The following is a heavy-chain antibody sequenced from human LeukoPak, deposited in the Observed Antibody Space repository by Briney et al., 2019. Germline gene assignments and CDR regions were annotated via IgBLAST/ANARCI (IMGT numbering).Heavy chain of an antibody. Sequence: GGSLRLSCAASGFTFSSYSMNWVRQAPGKGLEWVSYISSSSSTTYYADSVKGRFTISRDNSKNTLYLQMNSLRAEDTAVYYCAKDPSSGWYFFDYWGQGTLVTVSS. CDR2: ISSSSSTT. V-gene: IGHV3-48*01. CDR1: GFTFSSYS. J-gene: IGHJ4*02. D-gene: IGHD6-19*01. CDR3: AKDPSSGWYFFDY.